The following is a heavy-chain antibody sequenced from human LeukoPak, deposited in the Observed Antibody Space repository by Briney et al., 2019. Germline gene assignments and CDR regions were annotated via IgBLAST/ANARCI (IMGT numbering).Heavy chain of an antibody. Sequence: ASVKVSCKASGYTFTGYYMHWVRQAPGQGLEWMGWINPNSGGANYAQKFQGRVTMTRDTSVSTAYMELSSLRSDDTAVYYCARGRLESTTRLEQPLFDYWGQGALVTVSS. CDR2: INPNSGGA. J-gene: IGHJ4*02. CDR1: GYTFTGYY. D-gene: IGHD3-3*01. V-gene: IGHV1-2*02. CDR3: ARGRLESTTRLEQPLFDY.